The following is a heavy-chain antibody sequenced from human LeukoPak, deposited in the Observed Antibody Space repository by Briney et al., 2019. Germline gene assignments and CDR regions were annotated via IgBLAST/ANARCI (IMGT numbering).Heavy chain of an antibody. Sequence: ASVEVSCKASGYTFTSYYMHWVRQAPGQGLEWMGIINPSGGSTSYAQKLQGRVTMTTDTSTSTAYMELRSLRSDDTAVYYCARDLYYDFWSGYFLIDYWGQGTLVTVSS. CDR1: GYTFTSYY. J-gene: IGHJ4*02. CDR2: INPSGGST. V-gene: IGHV1-46*01. D-gene: IGHD3-3*01. CDR3: ARDLYYDFWSGYFLIDY.